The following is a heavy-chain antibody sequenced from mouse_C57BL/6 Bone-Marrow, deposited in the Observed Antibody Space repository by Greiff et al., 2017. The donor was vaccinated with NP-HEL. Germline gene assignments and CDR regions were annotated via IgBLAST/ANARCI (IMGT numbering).Heavy chain of an antibody. CDR2: FHPYNDDT. D-gene: IGHD2-5*01. V-gene: IGHV1-47*01. Sequence: VQLQESGAELVKPGASVKMSCKASGYTFTTYPIEWMTQNHGKSLEWIGNFHPYNDDTKYNEKFKGKATLTVEKSSSTVYLELSRLTSDDSAVYYCATYYSNPYAMDYWGQGTSVTVSS. J-gene: IGHJ4*01. CDR3: ATYYSNPYAMDY. CDR1: GYTFTTYP.